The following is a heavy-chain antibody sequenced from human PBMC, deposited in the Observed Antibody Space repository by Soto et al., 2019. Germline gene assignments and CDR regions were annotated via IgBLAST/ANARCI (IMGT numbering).Heavy chain of an antibody. Sequence: PSETLSLTCAVSGGSISRGGYSWSWIRQPPGKGLEWIGYIYHSGSTYYNPSLKSRVTISVDRSKNQFSLKLSSVTAVDTAVYYCARDGCGGDCYDYWGQGTLVTVSS. J-gene: IGHJ4*02. D-gene: IGHD2-21*01. CDR3: ARDGCGGDCYDY. CDR2: IYHSGST. CDR1: GGSISRGGYS. V-gene: IGHV4-30-2*01.